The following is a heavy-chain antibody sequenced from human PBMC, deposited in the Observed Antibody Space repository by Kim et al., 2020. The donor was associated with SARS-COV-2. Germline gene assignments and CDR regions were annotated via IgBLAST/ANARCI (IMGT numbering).Heavy chain of an antibody. D-gene: IGHD3-10*01. V-gene: IGHV4-61*01. CDR1: GGSVSSGSYY. J-gene: IGHJ6*02. CDR3: ARFITMVRGAPGDHYYYYGMDV. CDR2: IYYSGST. Sequence: SETLSLTCTVSGGSVSSGSYYWSWIRQPPGKGLEWIGYIYYSGSTNYNPSLKSRVTISVDTSKNQFSLKLSSVTAADTAVYYCARFITMVRGAPGDHYYYYGMDVWGQGTTVTVSS.